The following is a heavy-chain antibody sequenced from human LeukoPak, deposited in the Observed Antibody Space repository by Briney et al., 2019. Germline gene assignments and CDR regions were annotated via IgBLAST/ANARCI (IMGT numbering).Heavy chain of an antibody. CDR2: FSGGGST. CDR1: GFTFSTYA. D-gene: IGHD2-2*02. J-gene: IGHJ4*02. Sequence: GGSLRLSCAASGFTFSTYAMSWVRHAPGKGLEWVSTFSGGGSTYYAASVRGRFTISRDNSKNTLYLQMNSLRAEDTAVYYCARDWLGYCSSTSCYKHSGGFDYWGQGTLVTVSS. CDR3: ARDWLGYCSSTSCYKHSGGFDY. V-gene: IGHV3-23*01.